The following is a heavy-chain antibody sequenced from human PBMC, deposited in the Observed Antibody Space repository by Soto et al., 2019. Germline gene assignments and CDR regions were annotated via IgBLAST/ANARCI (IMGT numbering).Heavy chain of an antibody. CDR1: GFTFSIYS. J-gene: IGHJ6*02. CDR3: ARGDVGDYYGMDV. V-gene: IGHV3-21*01. CDR2: ISSRSSYI. D-gene: IGHD3-16*01. Sequence: EVQLVESGGGLVKPGGSLRLSCAASGFTFSIYSMNWVRQAPGKGLEWVSFISSRSSYIYYADSVKGRFTISRDNAKNSLYMQMNSLSAEDTAVYYCARGDVGDYYGMDVWGQGSTVTVSS.